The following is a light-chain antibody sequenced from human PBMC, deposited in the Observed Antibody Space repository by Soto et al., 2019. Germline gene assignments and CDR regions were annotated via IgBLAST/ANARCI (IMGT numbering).Light chain of an antibody. CDR3: QQYDSYSWT. J-gene: IGKJ1*01. CDR2: KAS. CDR1: QSISSW. V-gene: IGKV1-5*03. Sequence: DLPMTQSPSTLSASVGDRVTITCRASQSISSWLAWYQQKPGKAPKLLMYKASSLETGVPSRFSGSGSGTEFTLTISSLQPDDFATYYCQQYDSYSWTFGRGTKVE.